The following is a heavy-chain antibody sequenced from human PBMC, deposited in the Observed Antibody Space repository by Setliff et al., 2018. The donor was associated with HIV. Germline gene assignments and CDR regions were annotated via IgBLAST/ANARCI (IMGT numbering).Heavy chain of an antibody. J-gene: IGHJ5*02. CDR2: INPKSGVT. CDR1: GYTFTDYY. CDR3: ARQTYYYDNSGHNWFDP. Sequence: ASVKVSCKASGYTFTDYYIHWVRQAPGHGLEWVGRINPKSGVTSYAQNFRARVTMTRDTSSTTAYMELSTLRSDDTAVYFCARQTYYYDNSGHNWFDPWGQGTLVTVS. V-gene: IGHV1-2*06. D-gene: IGHD3-22*01.